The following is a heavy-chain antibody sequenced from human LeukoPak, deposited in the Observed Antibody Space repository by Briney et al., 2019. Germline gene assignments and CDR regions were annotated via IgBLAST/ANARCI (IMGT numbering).Heavy chain of an antibody. J-gene: IGHJ4*02. CDR3: ARTGVATIIDY. Sequence: SVKVSCKASGYTFTSFLISWVRQAPGQGLEWMGWISGYDGNTKYAQRFQGRVTMTTDTSTSTAYMELRSLRSDDTAVYYCARTGVATIIDYWGQGTLVTVSS. V-gene: IGHV1-18*01. CDR2: ISGYDGNT. CDR1: GYTFTSFL. D-gene: IGHD5-12*01.